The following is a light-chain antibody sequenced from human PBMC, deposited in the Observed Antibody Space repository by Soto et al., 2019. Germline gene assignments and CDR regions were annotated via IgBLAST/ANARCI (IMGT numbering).Light chain of an antibody. CDR3: QYYDRGILV. J-gene: IGLJ3*02. CDR2: EDH. V-gene: IGLV6-57*04. Sequence: NFMLTQPHSVSESPGKTVTISCTRSSGSIDSNYVQWYQQRPGSAPTTVLYEDHQRPSGVPDRFSGSIDSSSNSASLTISGLKTEDEADYYCQYYDRGILVFGGGTKLTVL. CDR1: SGSIDSNY.